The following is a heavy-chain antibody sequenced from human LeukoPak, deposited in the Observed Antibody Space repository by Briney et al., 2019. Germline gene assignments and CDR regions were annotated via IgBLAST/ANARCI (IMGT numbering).Heavy chain of an antibody. V-gene: IGHV4-38-2*02. Sequence: SETLSLTCTVSGYSISSGYYWGWIRQPPGKGLEWIGEINHSGSTNYNPSLKSRVTISVDTSKNQFSLKLNSVTAADTAVYYCARLPRGDILTGYWTAPDPWGQGTLVTVSS. CDR3: ARLPRGDILTGYWTAPDP. D-gene: IGHD3-9*01. J-gene: IGHJ5*02. CDR2: INHSGST. CDR1: GYSISSGYY.